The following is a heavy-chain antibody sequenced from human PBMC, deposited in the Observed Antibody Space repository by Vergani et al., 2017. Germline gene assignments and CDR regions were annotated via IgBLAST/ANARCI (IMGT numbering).Heavy chain of an antibody. J-gene: IGHJ4*02. CDR3: ARGDYGILTGYRY. V-gene: IGHV1-46*03. Sequence: QVQVVQSGAEVKKSGASGKVSCKTSVYPFSNYYMHWVRQAPGQGLEWMGIINPSGGHTNYAQKFQGRVTMTRDTSTSTVYMELSSLRSEDTAIYYCARGDYGILTGYRYWGQGTLVTVSA. D-gene: IGHD3-9*01. CDR2: INPSGGHT. CDR1: VYPFSNYY.